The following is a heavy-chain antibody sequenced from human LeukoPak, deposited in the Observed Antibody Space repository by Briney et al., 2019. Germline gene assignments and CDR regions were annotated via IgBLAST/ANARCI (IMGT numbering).Heavy chain of an antibody. CDR1: GFTFSSYS. CDR2: ISSSSSYI. V-gene: IGHV3-21*01. D-gene: IGHD4-17*01. J-gene: IGHJ4*02. Sequence: GGSLRLSCAASGFTFSSYSMNWVRQAPGKGLEWVSSISSSSSYIYYADSVKGRFTISRDNAKNSLYLQMNSLGAEDTAVYYCARDLSDGDYGDYWGQGTLVTVSS. CDR3: ARDLSDGDYGDY.